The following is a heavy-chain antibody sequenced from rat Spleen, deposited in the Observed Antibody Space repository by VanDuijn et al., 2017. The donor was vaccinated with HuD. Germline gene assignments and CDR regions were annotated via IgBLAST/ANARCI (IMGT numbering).Heavy chain of an antibody. CDR1: GFTCSDYA. V-gene: IGHV5-25*01. Sequence: EVQLVESGGGLVQPRRSLTVSCVASGFTCSDYAMAWVRQAPTKGLEWVAYISTGGGSTYYRDSVKGRFTVSRDNAKSTLYLQMDSLRSEDTATYYCARQRGFAYWGQGTLVTVSS. CDR3: ARQRGFAY. CDR2: ISTGGGST. J-gene: IGHJ3*01.